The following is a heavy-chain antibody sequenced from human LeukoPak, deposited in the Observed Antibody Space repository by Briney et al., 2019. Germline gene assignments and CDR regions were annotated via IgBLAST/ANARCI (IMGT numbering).Heavy chain of an antibody. D-gene: IGHD3-22*01. V-gene: IGHV1-18*01. CDR3: ARDRAYYYDSSGSDNNWFDP. J-gene: IGHJ5*02. CDR1: GYTFTSYG. Sequence: ASVKVSCKASGYTFTSYGISWVRQAPGQGLEWMGWISAYNGNTNYAQKLQGRVTMTTDTSTSTAYMELRSLRSDDTAVYYCARDRAYYYDSSGSDNNWFDPWGQGTLVTVSS. CDR2: ISAYNGNT.